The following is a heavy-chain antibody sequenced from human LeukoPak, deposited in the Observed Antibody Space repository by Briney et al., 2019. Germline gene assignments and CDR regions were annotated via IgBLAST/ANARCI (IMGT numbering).Heavy chain of an antibody. Sequence: SETLSLTCTVSGGSITSDDWSWIRQPPGHGLEWIGYIYYRGSTHYNPSLESRVTMSVDTSKTQFSLKLSSVTAADTAVYYCARLGDDSSGYYFVDYWGQGTLVTVSS. D-gene: IGHD3-22*01. CDR3: ARLGDDSSGYYFVDY. V-gene: IGHV4-59*08. CDR2: IYYRGST. J-gene: IGHJ4*02. CDR1: GGSITSDD.